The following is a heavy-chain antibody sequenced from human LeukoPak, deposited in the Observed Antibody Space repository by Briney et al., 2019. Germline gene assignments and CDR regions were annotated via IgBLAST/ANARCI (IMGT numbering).Heavy chain of an antibody. CDR1: GYTFTSYD. CDR2: MNPNSGNT. J-gene: IGHJ3*02. CDR3: ARVRGPAHSLLWFGELRGDAFDI. Sequence: GASVKVSCKASGYTFTSYDINWVRQATGQGLEWMGWMNPNSGNTGYAQKFQGRVTMTRDMSTSTVYMELSSLRSEDTAVYYCARVRGPAHSLLWFGELRGDAFDIWGQGTMVTVSS. V-gene: IGHV1-8*01. D-gene: IGHD3-10*01.